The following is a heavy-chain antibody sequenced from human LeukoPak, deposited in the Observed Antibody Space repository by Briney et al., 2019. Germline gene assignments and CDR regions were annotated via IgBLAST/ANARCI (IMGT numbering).Heavy chain of an antibody. CDR3: AKDIGIVGAHDAFDI. D-gene: IGHD1-26*01. J-gene: IGHJ3*02. V-gene: IGHV3-9*03. CDR1: GFTFDDYG. CDR2: ISWNSGSI. Sequence: GGSLRLSCAASGFTFDDYGMSWVRQAPGKGLEWVSGISWNSGSIGYADSVKGRFTISRDNAKNSLYLQMNSLRAEDMALYYCAKDIGIVGAHDAFDIWGQGTMVTVSS.